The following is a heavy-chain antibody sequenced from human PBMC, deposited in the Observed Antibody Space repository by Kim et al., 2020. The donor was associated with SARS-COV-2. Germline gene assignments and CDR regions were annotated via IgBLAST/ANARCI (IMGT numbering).Heavy chain of an antibody. CDR1: GFTFTGYA. J-gene: IGHJ4*02. CDR3: MKGGWGWIWDH. Sequence: GGSLRLSCTTSGFTFTGYAMSWVRQAPGKGLEWVSSIDGSDGTTYYVDSVKGQFTISRDNSKNTLYLQMNNLRADDAAVYYCMKGGWGWIWDHWGQGTRVTVSS. V-gene: IGHV3-23*01. D-gene: IGHD2-2*03. CDR2: IDGSDGTT.